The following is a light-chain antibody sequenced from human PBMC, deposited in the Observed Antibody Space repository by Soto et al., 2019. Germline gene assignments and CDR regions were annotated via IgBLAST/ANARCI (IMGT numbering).Light chain of an antibody. J-gene: IGKJ1*01. V-gene: IGKV1-39*01. CDR1: QSISSY. Sequence: DIQMTQSPSSLSASVGDRVTITCRASQSISSYLNWYQQKPGKAPKLLIYAASSLQSGVPSRFSGSGSGTEFTLTISRLQPDDFATYYCQQYYSHWTFGQGTKGDIK. CDR2: AAS. CDR3: QQYYSHWT.